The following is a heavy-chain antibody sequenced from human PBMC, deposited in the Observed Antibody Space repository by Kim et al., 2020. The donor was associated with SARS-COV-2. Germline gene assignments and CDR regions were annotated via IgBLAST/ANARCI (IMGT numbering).Heavy chain of an antibody. V-gene: IGHV3-21*01. D-gene: IGHD2-21*01. Sequence: GGSLRLSCAASGFTFSSYSMNWVRQAPGKGLEWVSSISSSSSYIYYADSVKGRFTISRDNAKNSLYLQMNSLRAEDTAVYYCARELEAYCGGDCYSGYLDYWGQGTLVTVSS. J-gene: IGHJ4*02. CDR3: ARELEAYCGGDCYSGYLDY. CDR2: ISSSSSYI. CDR1: GFTFSSYS.